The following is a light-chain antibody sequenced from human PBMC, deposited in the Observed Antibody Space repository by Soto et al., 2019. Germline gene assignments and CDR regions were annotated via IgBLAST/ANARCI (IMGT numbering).Light chain of an antibody. V-gene: IGKV3-11*01. J-gene: IGKJ5*01. CDR2: DAS. Sequence: EIVLTQSPAILSLSPGERATLSCRASQSVSSYLAWYQQKPGQAPRLLIYDASNRATGIPARFSGSGSGTYFTLTISSLEPEDFAVYYCQQRSNWPAITFGQGTRLEIK. CDR1: QSVSSY. CDR3: QQRSNWPAIT.